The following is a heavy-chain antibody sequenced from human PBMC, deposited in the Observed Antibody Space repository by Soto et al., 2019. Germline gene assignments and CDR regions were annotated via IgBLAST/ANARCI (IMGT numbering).Heavy chain of an antibody. V-gene: IGHV1-69*02. CDR1: GGTFSSYT. CDR2: IIPILGIA. Sequence: QVQLVQSGAEVKKPGSSVKVSCKASGGTFSSYTISWVRQAPGQGLEWMGRIIPILGIANYAQKFQGRVTIXXAXSXXTAYMELSSRRSEDPAVYYCARGRDGYKPWGYFDLWGRGTLVTVSS. D-gene: IGHD2-21*01. CDR3: ARGRDGYKPWGYFDL. J-gene: IGHJ2*01.